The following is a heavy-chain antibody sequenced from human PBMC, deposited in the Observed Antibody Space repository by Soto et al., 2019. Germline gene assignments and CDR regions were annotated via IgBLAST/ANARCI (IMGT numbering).Heavy chain of an antibody. Sequence: VASVKVSCKASVFTSSGISWVRQAPGQRLEWMGWISTHNGNTIYAQKFQGRVIMTMDTSTTTVYMELRSLRPDDTAVYLCAREGILGLFDAYDLWGQGTVVTVSS. CDR1: VFTSSG. D-gene: IGHD3-3*01. J-gene: IGHJ3*01. CDR2: ISTHNGNT. CDR3: AREGILGLFDAYDL. V-gene: IGHV1-18*04.